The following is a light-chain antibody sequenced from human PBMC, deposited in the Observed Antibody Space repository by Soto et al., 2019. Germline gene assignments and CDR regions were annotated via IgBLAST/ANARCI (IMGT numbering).Light chain of an antibody. CDR1: SSNTGAGYD. CDR2: GNT. V-gene: IGLV1-40*01. CDR3: QSHDTSLSGYV. Sequence: QSVQSQPPSVSGAPGQRVTISCTGSSSNTGAGYDVHWYQQLPGTAPKLLIYGNTNRPSGVPDRFSGSKSGTSASLAITGLQAEDEADYYCQSHDTSLSGYVFGTGTKLTVL. J-gene: IGLJ1*01.